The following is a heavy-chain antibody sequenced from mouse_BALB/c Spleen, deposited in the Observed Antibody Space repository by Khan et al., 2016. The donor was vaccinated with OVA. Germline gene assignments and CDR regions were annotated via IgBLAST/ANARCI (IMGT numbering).Heavy chain of an antibody. V-gene: IGHV1-7*01. CDR3: TRDRIDY. CDR1: GYTFINYW. J-gene: IGHJ2*01. Sequence: VQLQQSGAELAKPGASVKMSCKASGYTFINYWMHWVKQRPGQGLEWIGYINPTSGYTDYNDKFKDRATLSADKSSSTAYMQLNSLTSEDSAVYYCTRDRIDYWGQGTTLTVSS. CDR2: INPTSGYT.